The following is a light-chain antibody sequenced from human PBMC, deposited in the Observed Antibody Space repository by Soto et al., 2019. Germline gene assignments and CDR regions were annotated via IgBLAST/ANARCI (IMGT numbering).Light chain of an antibody. V-gene: IGKV3-20*01. CDR2: GAS. CDR3: QQYGGSPRT. Sequence: EIVLTQSPGTLSLSPGERATLSCRASQSVSSSYLAWYPHKPGQAPRLLIYGASSRATGIPDRFSGSGSGTDFTLTISRLEPEDFAVYYCQQYGGSPRTFGQGTKVEIK. J-gene: IGKJ1*01. CDR1: QSVSSSY.